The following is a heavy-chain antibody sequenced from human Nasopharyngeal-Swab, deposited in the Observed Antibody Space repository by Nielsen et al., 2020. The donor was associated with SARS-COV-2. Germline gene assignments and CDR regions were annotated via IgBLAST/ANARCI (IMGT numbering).Heavy chain of an antibody. CDR2: MSTFGGTI. Sequence: GESLKISCAASGFTFSDYYMTWIRQAPGEGREWVSYMSTFGGTIYYADSVKGRFTISRDNAKNSLYLQMNSLRVDDTAVYYCAREIYNSGSGSGFDLWGQGTLVTVSS. V-gene: IGHV3-11*01. D-gene: IGHD3-10*01. J-gene: IGHJ4*02. CDR1: GFTFSDYY. CDR3: AREIYNSGSGSGFDL.